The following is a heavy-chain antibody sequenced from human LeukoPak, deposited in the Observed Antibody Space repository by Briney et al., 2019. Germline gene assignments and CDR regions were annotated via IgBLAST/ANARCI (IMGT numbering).Heavy chain of an antibody. D-gene: IGHD3-22*01. CDR1: GGSISSDDCY. J-gene: IGHJ4*02. CDR2: IYYSGIT. V-gene: IGHV4-30-4*01. Sequence: SETLSLTCTVSGGSISSDDCYWSWIRQPPGKGLEWIGYIYYSGITYYNPSLKSRVTISEDKSKNQFSLIMSSVTAADTAVYYCAKGDRGGWLDFDSWGQGTLVTVSS. CDR3: AKGDRGGWLDFDS.